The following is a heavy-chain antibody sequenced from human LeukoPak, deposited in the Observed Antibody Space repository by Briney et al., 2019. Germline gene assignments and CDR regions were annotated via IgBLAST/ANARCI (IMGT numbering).Heavy chain of an antibody. CDR1: GGSISSYY. CDR2: IYYSGST. CDR3: ARARFDSSSWSS. Sequence: PSETLSLTCTVSGGSISSYYWSWIRQPPGKGLEWIGYIYYSGSTNYNPSLKSRVTISVDTSKNQFSLKLNSVTAADTAVYYCARARFDSSSWSSWGQGTLVTVSS. J-gene: IGHJ5*02. D-gene: IGHD6-13*01. V-gene: IGHV4-59*01.